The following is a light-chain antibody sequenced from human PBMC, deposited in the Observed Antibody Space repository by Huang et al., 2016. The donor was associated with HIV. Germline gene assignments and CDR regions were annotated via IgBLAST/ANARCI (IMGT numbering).Light chain of an antibody. CDR2: GAS. CDR1: QSVSSSY. J-gene: IGKJ1*01. Sequence: PGERVTLSCRASQSVSSSYLTWYQQKPGQAPRLLIYGASTRATGIPARFSGSGSGTDFTLTISSLQPEDFAVYYCQQDYNLPLTFGQGTKVEIK. V-gene: IGKV3D-7*01. CDR3: QQDYNLPLT.